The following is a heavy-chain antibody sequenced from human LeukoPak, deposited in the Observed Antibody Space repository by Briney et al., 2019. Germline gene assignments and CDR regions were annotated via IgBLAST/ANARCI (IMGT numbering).Heavy chain of an antibody. J-gene: IGHJ4*02. CDR3: ARDPRGTYDY. V-gene: IGHV1-2*02. D-gene: IGHD5-12*01. CDR2: ISPNSGDT. Sequence: ASVKVSCTASGYSFTAAYNIHWLRQAPGQGPEFMGWISPNSGDTRYAQKFQGRVTVTRDTVISTAYMELNSLTSDDTAVYYCARDPRGTYDYWGQGTLVTVSS. CDR1: GYSFTAAYN.